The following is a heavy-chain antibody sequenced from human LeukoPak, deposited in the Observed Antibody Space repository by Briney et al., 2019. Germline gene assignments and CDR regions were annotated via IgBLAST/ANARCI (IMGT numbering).Heavy chain of an antibody. CDR1: GGSISSGDYY. Sequence: SETLALTCTVSGGSISSGDYYWSWIRQPPGKGLEWIGYIYYSGSTYYNPSLKSRVTISVDTSKNQFSLKLSSVTAADTAVYYCAGKYYYDNSVDYWGQGTLVTVSS. V-gene: IGHV4-30-4*01. D-gene: IGHD3-22*01. J-gene: IGHJ4*02. CDR2: IYYSGST. CDR3: AGKYYYDNSVDY.